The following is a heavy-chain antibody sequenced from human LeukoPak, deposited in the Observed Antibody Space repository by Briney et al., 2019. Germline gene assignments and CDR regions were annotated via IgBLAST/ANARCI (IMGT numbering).Heavy chain of an antibody. V-gene: IGHV4-39*01. Sequence: PSETLSLTCTVSGGSISSSSYYWGWIRQPPGKGLEWIGSIYYSGSTYYSPSLKSRVTISVDTSENQFSLKLSSVTAADTAVYYCARSGWFGELLINDAFDIWGQGTMVTVSS. CDR3: ARSGWFGELLINDAFDI. J-gene: IGHJ3*02. CDR1: GGSISSSSYY. D-gene: IGHD3-10*01. CDR2: IYYSGST.